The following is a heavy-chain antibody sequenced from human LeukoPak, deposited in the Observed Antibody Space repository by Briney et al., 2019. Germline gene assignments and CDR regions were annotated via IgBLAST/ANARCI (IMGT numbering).Heavy chain of an antibody. V-gene: IGHV1-69*04. CDR3: ARGIIGYYFDY. J-gene: IGHJ4*02. Sequence: EASVKVSCKASGGTFSSYAISWVRQAPGQGLEWMGRIIPILGIANYAQKFQGRVTITADKSTSTAYMELRSLRSDDTAVYYCARGIIGYYFDYWGQGTLVTVSS. CDR2: IIPILGIA. CDR1: GGTFSSYA. D-gene: IGHD2-15*01.